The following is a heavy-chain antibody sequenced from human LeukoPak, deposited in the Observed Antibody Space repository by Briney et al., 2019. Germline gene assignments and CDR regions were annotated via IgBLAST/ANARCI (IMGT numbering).Heavy chain of an antibody. CDR1: GFSFSNYD. J-gene: IGHJ4*02. CDR3: ARGGRYSSSSSFDY. CDR2: ISYDGSNE. V-gene: IGHV3-30*19. D-gene: IGHD6-6*01. Sequence: GGSLRLPCAASGFSFSNYDMHWVRQAPGKGLEWVAVISYDGSNEYYADSVKGRFTISRDNSKNTLYLQMNSLRAEDTAVYYCARGGRYSSSSSFDYWGQGTLVTVSS.